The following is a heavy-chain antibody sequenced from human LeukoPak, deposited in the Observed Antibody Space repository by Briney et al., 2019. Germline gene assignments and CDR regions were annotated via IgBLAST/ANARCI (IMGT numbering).Heavy chain of an antibody. D-gene: IGHD1-14*01. J-gene: IGHJ3*02. CDR3: ARHDRAFDI. CDR1: GGSISSYY. Sequence: PSETLSLTCTVSGGSISSYYWSWIRQPPGKGLEWIGYIYYSGSTNYNPSLKSRVTISVDTSKNQFSLKLSFVTAADTAVYYCARHDRAFDIWGQGTMVTVSS. V-gene: IGHV4-59*08. CDR2: IYYSGST.